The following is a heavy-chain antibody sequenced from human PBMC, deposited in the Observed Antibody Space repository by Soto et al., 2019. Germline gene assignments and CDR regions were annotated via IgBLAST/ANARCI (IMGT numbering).Heavy chain of an antibody. V-gene: IGHV3-23*01. J-gene: IGHJ6*02. Sequence: GGSRRLSCAASGFTFSSYAMSWVRQAPGKGLEWVSAISGSGGSTYYADSVKGRFTISRDNSKNTLYLQMNSLRAEDTAVYYCAKGSVPYYYYGMDVWGQGTTVTVSS. CDR2: ISGSGGST. CDR3: AKGSVPYYYYGMDV. D-gene: IGHD6-6*01. CDR1: GFTFSSYA.